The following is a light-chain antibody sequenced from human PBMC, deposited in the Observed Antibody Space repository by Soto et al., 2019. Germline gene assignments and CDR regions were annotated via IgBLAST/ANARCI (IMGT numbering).Light chain of an antibody. Sequence: DIQMTQSPSTLSASVGYRVTITCRASQSISSWLAWYQQKPGKAPKLLIYKASSLESGVPSRFSGSVSGTEFTLTISSLQPDDFATYYCQQYNSYSWTFGQGTKVEIK. CDR2: KAS. CDR3: QQYNSYSWT. J-gene: IGKJ1*01. V-gene: IGKV1-5*03. CDR1: QSISSW.